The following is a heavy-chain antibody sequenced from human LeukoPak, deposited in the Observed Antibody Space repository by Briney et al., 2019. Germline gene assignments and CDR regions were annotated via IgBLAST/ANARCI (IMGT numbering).Heavy chain of an antibody. CDR1: GYTFTSYG. J-gene: IGHJ4*02. CDR2: ISAYNGNT. D-gene: IGHD2-2*01. V-gene: IGHV1-18*01. Sequence: ASVKVSCKASGYTFTSYGISWVRQAPGQGLEWMGWISAYNGNTNYAQKLQGRVTMTTDTSTSTAYMELRSLRSDDTAVYYCARDSWGRLVVPAAMAEYWGQGTLVTVSS. CDR3: ARDSWGRLVVPAAMAEY.